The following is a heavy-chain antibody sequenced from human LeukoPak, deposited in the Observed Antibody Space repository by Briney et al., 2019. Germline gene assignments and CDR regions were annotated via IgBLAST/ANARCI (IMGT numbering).Heavy chain of an antibody. CDR2: ISGSGGST. D-gene: IGHD6-6*01. J-gene: IGHJ4*02. Sequence: GSLRLSCAASGFTFSSYAMSRVRQAPGKGLEWVSAISGSGGSTYYADSVKGRFTISRDNSKNTLYLQMNSLRAEDTAVYYCAKFDSSSFYFDYWGQGTLVTASS. V-gene: IGHV3-23*01. CDR1: GFTFSSYA. CDR3: AKFDSSSFYFDY.